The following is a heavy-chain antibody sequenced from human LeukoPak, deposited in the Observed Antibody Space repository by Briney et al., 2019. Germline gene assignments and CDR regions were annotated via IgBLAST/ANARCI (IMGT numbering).Heavy chain of an antibody. J-gene: IGHJ4*02. Sequence: GGSLRLSCVASGFTFSDYYMTWIRQAPGKGLEWVSSISSSSSYIYYADSVKGRFTISRDNAKNSLYLQMNSLRAEDTAVYYCARDLTGTTFDYWGQGTLVTVSS. CDR3: ARDLTGTTFDY. CDR2: ISSSSSYI. CDR1: GFTFSDYY. D-gene: IGHD1-1*01. V-gene: IGHV3-11*06.